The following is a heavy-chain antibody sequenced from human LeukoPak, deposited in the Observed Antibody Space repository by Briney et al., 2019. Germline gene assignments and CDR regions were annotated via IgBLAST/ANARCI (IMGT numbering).Heavy chain of an antibody. CDR2: MNPNSGNT. J-gene: IGHJ4*02. Sequence: ASVKVSCKASGYTFTSYDINWVRQATGQGLEWMGWMNPNSGNTGYAQKFQGRVTMTRNTSISTAYMELSSLRSGDTAVYYCARGLRRITIFGVAMGYWGQGTLVTVSS. CDR1: GYTFTSYD. V-gene: IGHV1-8*01. CDR3: ARGLRRITIFGVAMGY. D-gene: IGHD3-3*01.